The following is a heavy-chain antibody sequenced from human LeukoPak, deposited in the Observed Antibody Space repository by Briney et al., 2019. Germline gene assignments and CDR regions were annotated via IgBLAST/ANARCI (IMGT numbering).Heavy chain of an antibody. J-gene: IGHJ6*02. V-gene: IGHV1-2*02. Sequence: GASVKVSCKAPGYTFTGYYMHWVRQAPGQGLEWMGWINPNSGGTNYAQKFQGRVTMTRDTSTSTVYMELSSLRSEDTAVYYCARDTNRDYDILTGSLTNYYYGMDVWGQGTTVTVSS. CDR3: ARDTNRDYDILTGSLTNYYYGMDV. CDR1: GYTFTGYY. CDR2: INPNSGGT. D-gene: IGHD3-9*01.